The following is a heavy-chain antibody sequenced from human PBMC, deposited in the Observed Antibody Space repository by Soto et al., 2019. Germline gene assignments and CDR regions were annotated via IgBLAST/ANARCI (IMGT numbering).Heavy chain of an antibody. D-gene: IGHD3-3*01. J-gene: IGHJ5*02. CDR1: GDSVSSNSAA. Sequence: TLSLTCAISGDSVSSNSAAWNWIRQSPSRGLEWLGRTYYRSKWYNDYAVSVKSRITINPDTSKNQFSLQLNSVTPEDTAVYYCAREYAFWSGYYTSIGYNWFDPWGQGTLVTVSS. V-gene: IGHV6-1*01. CDR3: AREYAFWSGYYTSIGYNWFDP. CDR2: TYYRSKWYN.